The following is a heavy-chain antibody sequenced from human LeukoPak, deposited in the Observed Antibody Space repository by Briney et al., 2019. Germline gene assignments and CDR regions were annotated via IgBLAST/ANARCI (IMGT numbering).Heavy chain of an antibody. CDR1: GFTFSSYS. CDR3: TTDLGIADY. V-gene: IGHV3-21*03. J-gene: IGHJ4*02. CDR2: ISSSSSYI. D-gene: IGHD6-13*01. Sequence: GGSLRLSCAASGFTFSSYSMNWLRQAPGKGLEGVSSISSSSSYIYYADSVKGRFTISRDNAKNSLYLQMNSLKTEDTAVYYCTTDLGIADYWGQGTLVTVSS.